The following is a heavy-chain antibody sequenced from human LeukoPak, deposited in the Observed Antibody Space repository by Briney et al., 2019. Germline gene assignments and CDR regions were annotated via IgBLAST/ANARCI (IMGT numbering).Heavy chain of an antibody. D-gene: IGHD3-10*01. J-gene: IGHJ6*03. CDR3: ASGSGSYRTPYYYMDV. CDR2: IYSGGST. V-gene: IGHV3-53*01. CDR1: GFTVGSNY. Sequence: GGSLRLSCAASGFTVGSNYMSWVRQAPGKGLEWVSVIYSGGSTYYADSVKGRFTISRDNSKNTLYLQMNNLRAEDTAVYYCASGSGSYRTPYYYMDVWGKGTTVTVSS.